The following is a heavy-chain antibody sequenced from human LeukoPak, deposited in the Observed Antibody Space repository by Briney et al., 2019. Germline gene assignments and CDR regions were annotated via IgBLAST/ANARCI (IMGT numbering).Heavy chain of an antibody. D-gene: IGHD1-1*01. J-gene: IGHJ4*02. CDR3: ARDGIWNQIPLFDY. CDR2: IKQDGSEK. CDR1: GFTFSSYW. V-gene: IGHV3-7*03. Sequence: QPGGSLRLSCAASGFTFSSYWMSWVRQGPGKGLEWVATIKQDGSEKYYVDSVRGRFTISRDNAKSSLYLQMNSLRAEDTAVYYCARDGIWNQIPLFDYWGQGILVTVSS.